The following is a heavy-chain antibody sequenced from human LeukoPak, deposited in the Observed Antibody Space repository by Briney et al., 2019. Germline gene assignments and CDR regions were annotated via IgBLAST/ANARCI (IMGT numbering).Heavy chain of an antibody. J-gene: IGHJ4*02. V-gene: IGHV4-59*01. Sequence: PSETPSLTCTASGGSISTYYWSWIRQPPGKGLEWIGYIYYSGSTNYNPTLKSRVTMSVDTSKNQFSLKLSSVTAADTAVYYCARSHSVWTSFDYWGQGTLVTVSS. D-gene: IGHD3/OR15-3a*01. CDR1: GGSISTYY. CDR2: IYYSGST. CDR3: ARSHSVWTSFDY.